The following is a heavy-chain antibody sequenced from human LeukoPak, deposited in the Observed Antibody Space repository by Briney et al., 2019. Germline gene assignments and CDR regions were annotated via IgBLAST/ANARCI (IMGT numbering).Heavy chain of an antibody. D-gene: IGHD6-13*01. CDR2: IIPILGIA. J-gene: IGHJ4*02. V-gene: IGHV1-69*04. Sequence: SVKVSCKASGGTFSSYAISWVRQARGQGLEWMGRIIPILGIANYAQKFQGRVTITADKSTSTAYMELSSLRSEDTAVYYCAIFPRGVTAAGAYYWGQGALSPSPQ. CDR1: GGTFSSYA. CDR3: AIFPRGVTAAGAYY.